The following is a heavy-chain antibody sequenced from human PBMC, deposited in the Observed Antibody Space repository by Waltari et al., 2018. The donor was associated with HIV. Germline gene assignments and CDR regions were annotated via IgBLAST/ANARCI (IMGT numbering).Heavy chain of an antibody. J-gene: IGHJ4*02. V-gene: IGHV4-38-2*01. CDR3: GSGSRRGHSHGIDY. D-gene: IGHD5-18*01. Sequence: QVQLHESGPGMVKPSETLSLTCAVSGYSISIDYYWGWIRQPPGKGLEWIGSASRSGSTYYGPSLKSRVTISLDTSKNQFSLKLNSVAAADTAVYYCGSGSRRGHSHGIDYWGQGTLVTVSS. CDR1: GYSISIDYY. CDR2: ASRSGST.